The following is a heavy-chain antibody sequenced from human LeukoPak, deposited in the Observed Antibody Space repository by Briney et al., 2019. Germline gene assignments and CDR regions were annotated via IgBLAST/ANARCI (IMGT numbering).Heavy chain of an antibody. CDR3: ASPSTPYSPDPYYFDY. CDR2: ISAYSGDT. D-gene: IGHD4-11*01. Sequence: ASVNVSCKASGYTFTSYGFTWVRQAAGQGLERMGWISAYSGDTNYAQKFQGRVTMTTDTSTSTAYMEVRSLRSDDTAVYYCASPSTPYSPDPYYFDYWGQGTLVTVSS. V-gene: IGHV1-18*01. J-gene: IGHJ4*02. CDR1: GYTFTSYG.